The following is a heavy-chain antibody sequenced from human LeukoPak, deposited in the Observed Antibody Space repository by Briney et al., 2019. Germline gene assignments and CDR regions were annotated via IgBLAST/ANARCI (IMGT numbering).Heavy chain of an antibody. J-gene: IGHJ4*02. CDR1: GFTFTSSA. CDR3: AAALHYYDRSGLDY. V-gene: IGHV1-58*02. Sequence: SVKVSCKASGFTFTSSAMQCVRQARGQRLEWIGWIVVGSGNTNYAQKFQERVTITRDMSTSTAYMELSSLRSEDTAVYYCAAALHYYDRSGLDYWGQGTLVTVSS. D-gene: IGHD3-22*01. CDR2: IVVGSGNT.